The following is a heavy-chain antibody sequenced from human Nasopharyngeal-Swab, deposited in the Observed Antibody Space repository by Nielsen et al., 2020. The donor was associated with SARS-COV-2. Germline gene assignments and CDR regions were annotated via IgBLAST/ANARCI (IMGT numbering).Heavy chain of an antibody. J-gene: IGHJ6*02. V-gene: IGHV4-39*07. CDR1: GGPISSSSYY. CDR3: VGSSWYGDYYYYYGMDV. CDR2: IYYSGST. D-gene: IGHD6-13*01. Sequence: SETLSLTCTVSGGPISSSSYYWGWIRQPPGKGLERIGSIYYSGSTYYNPSLKSRVTISVDTSKNQFSLKLSSVTAADTAVYYCVGSSWYGDYYYYYGMDVWGQGTTVTVSS.